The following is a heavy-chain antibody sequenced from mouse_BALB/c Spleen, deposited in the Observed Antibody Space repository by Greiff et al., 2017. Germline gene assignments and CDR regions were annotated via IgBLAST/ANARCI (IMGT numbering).Heavy chain of an antibody. Sequence: QVQLQQSGPGLVQPSQSLSITCTVSGFSLTSYGVHWVRQSPGKGLEWLGVIWSGGSTDYNAAFISRLSISKDNSKSQVFFKMNSLQANDTAIYYCARKGIYYYGSSYYAMDYWGQGTSVTVSS. J-gene: IGHJ4*01. V-gene: IGHV2-2*02. CDR3: ARKGIYYYGSSYYAMDY. D-gene: IGHD1-1*01. CDR1: GFSLTSYG. CDR2: IWSGGST.